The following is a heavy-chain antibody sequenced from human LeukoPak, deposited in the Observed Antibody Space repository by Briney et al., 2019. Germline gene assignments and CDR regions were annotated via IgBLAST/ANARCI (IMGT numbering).Heavy chain of an antibody. V-gene: IGHV3-74*01. Sequence: PGGSLRLSCAASGFTLSSYWMHWVRQAPGKGLVWVSRINSDGSSTSYADSVKGRFTISRDNAKNTLYLQMNGLRAEDTAVYYCAIKYYYGSGSYRAFDPWGQGTLVTVSS. CDR2: INSDGSST. CDR1: GFTLSSYW. CDR3: AIKYYYGSGSYRAFDP. J-gene: IGHJ5*02. D-gene: IGHD3-10*01.